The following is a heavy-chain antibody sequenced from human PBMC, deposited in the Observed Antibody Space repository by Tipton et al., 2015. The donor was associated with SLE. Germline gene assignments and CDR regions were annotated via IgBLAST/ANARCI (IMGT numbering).Heavy chain of an antibody. CDR1: GFTFSSYG. D-gene: IGHD3-9*01. V-gene: IGHV3-30*02. CDR2: IRFDGDNK. J-gene: IGHJ5*02. Sequence: GSLRLSCAASGFTFSSYGIHWVRQAPGKGLEWVAFIRFDGDNKYYAESVKGRFTISRDNSKNTLYLEMDSLRVEDTAVYYCAKDWALTGYHTRWYGIDIWGQGTLVTVSS. CDR3: AKDWALTGYHTRWYGIDI.